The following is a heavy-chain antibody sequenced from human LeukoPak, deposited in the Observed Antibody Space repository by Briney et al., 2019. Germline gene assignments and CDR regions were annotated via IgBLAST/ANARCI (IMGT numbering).Heavy chain of an antibody. CDR3: ARMGGFCSGGTCYSPYSYYMDV. CDR2: IRSNGGST. D-gene: IGHD2-15*01. CDR1: GLTFSDYA. J-gene: IGHJ6*03. Sequence: GGSLRLSCAASGLTFSDYAMHWVRQAPGKGLEYASGIRSNGGSTYYAHSVKGRFTISRDNSKNTLYLQMGSLRAEDMAVYYCARMGGFCSGGTCYSPYSYYMDVWGKGTTVTVSS. V-gene: IGHV3-64*01.